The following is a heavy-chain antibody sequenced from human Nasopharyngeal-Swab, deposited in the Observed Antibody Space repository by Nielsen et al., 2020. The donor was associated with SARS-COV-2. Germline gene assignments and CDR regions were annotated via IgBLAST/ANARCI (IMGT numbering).Heavy chain of an antibody. V-gene: IGHV3-48*04. Sequence: GESLKISCAASGFTFSTYSMNWVRQAPGKGLEWVSYISSSGSTIYYADSVKGRFTISRDNAKNSLYLQMNSLRAEDTAVYYCARGYGDYEDYQGFDYWGQGTLVTVSS. CDR1: GFTFSTYS. CDR3: ARGYGDYEDYQGFDY. CDR2: ISSSGSTI. D-gene: IGHD4-17*01. J-gene: IGHJ4*02.